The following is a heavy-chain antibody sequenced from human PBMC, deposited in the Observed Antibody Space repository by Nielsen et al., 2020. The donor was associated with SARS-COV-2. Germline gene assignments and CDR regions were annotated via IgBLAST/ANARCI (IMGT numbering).Heavy chain of an antibody. CDR3: VKDGYSATSQDYILDV. V-gene: IGHV3-30*13. D-gene: IGHD5-12*01. CDR2: ISYDGSNR. J-gene: IGHJ6*02. Sequence: GSLRLSCAASGFTFSHYGMHWVRQTPGKGLEWVAVISYDGSNRDYADLVQGRVTISRDNSKNRVSLQMNSLSAEDTAVYYCVKDGYSATSQDYILDVWGQGTTVTVSS. CDR1: GFTFSHYG.